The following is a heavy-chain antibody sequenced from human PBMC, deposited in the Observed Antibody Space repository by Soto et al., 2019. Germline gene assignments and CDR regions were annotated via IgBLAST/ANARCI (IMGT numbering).Heavy chain of an antibody. CDR3: ARDAPPEEY. J-gene: IGHJ4*02. V-gene: IGHV1-18*04. CDR1: LYSFTSYW. CDR2: IRPYNGNT. Sequence: KISCQCSLYSFTSYWIGWVRQAPGQGLEWMGWIRPYNGNTNYAQKLQGRVTMTTDTSTSTAYMELRSLRSDDTAVYYCARDAPPEEYWGQGTLVTVSS.